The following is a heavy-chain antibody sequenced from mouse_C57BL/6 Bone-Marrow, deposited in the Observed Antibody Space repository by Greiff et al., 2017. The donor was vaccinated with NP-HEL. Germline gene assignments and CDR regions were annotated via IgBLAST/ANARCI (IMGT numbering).Heavy chain of an antibody. CDR1: GYTFTSYG. CDR3: ARDIPYGTSDY. J-gene: IGHJ2*01. CDR2: IYPRSGNT. Sequence: VMLVESGAELARPGASVKLSCKASGYTFTSYGISWVKQRTGQGLEWIGEIYPRSGNTYYNEKFKGKATLTADKSSSTAYMELRSLTSEDSAVYFCARDIPYGTSDYWGQGTTLTVSS. D-gene: IGHD2-1*01. V-gene: IGHV1-81*01.